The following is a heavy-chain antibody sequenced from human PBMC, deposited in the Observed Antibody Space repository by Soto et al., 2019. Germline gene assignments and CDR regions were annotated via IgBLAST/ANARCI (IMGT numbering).Heavy chain of an antibody. CDR2: IYYSGST. D-gene: IGHD2-15*01. Sequence: SETLSLTCTDSGGSISSYYWSWIRQPPGKGLEWSGYIYYSGSTNYNPSRKSRVTISVDTSENQFSLKLSSVTAADTAVYYCAIDVVAEGWFDSWGQGTLVTVSS. V-gene: IGHV4-59*01. CDR1: GGSISSYY. J-gene: IGHJ5*01. CDR3: AIDVVAEGWFDS.